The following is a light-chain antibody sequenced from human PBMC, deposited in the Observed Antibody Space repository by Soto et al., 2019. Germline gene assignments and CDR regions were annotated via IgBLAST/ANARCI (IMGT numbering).Light chain of an antibody. Sequence: DIQMTQSPSSLSASVGDRVTITCRASQGISNYLAWYQQKSGKVPKLLIYAASTLQSGVPSRFSGSGSGTVFTLTISSVKPEYVATYYCQKYNSAPWTFGQGTKVEIK. V-gene: IGKV1-27*01. CDR1: QGISNY. CDR3: QKYNSAPWT. CDR2: AAS. J-gene: IGKJ1*01.